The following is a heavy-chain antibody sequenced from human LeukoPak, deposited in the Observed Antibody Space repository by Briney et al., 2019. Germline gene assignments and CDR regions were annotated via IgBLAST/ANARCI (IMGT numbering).Heavy chain of an antibody. J-gene: IGHJ4*02. CDR3: ARPRSSNWDVFDY. CDR2: IIPLSGTT. Sequence: ASVKVSCKASGGTFSNHAINWVRQAPGQGLERMGSIIPLSGTTNYAQEFQGRVTVSADMSSSTAYMDLSSLRSDDTAVYYCARPRSSNWDVFDYWGQGTLVTVSS. D-gene: IGHD2-2*01. V-gene: IGHV1-69*06. CDR1: GGTFSNHA.